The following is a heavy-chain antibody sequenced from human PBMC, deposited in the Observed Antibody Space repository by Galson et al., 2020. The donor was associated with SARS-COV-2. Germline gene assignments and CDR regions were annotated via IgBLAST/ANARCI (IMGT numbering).Heavy chain of an antibody. J-gene: IGHJ3*02. V-gene: IGHV3-9*01. Sequence: TGGSLRLSCAASGFRFDDYGMHWVRQAPGKGLEWVSGISWNSGIIGYADSVKGRFTISRDNAKNSLYLQMNSLRAEDTALYYCAKVSRSYYESNSPQGAFDIWRQGTMVTVSS. D-gene: IGHD3-22*01. CDR3: AKVSRSYYESNSPQGAFDI. CDR1: GFRFDDYG. CDR2: ISWNSGII.